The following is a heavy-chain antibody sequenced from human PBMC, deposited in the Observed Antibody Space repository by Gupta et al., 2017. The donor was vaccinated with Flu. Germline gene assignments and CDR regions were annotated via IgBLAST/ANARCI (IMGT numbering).Heavy chain of an antibody. J-gene: IGHJ2*01. D-gene: IGHD3-10*01. V-gene: IGHV1-69*02. CDR2: IVPSSASP. CDR3: ASPQYYPGAGSYGAPLDL. CDR1: RGTFSPYL. Sequence: QVQLVQSGAEVKESGSSVRISCRASRGTFSPYLVNWVRHAPGHGLEWMGRIVPSSASPDYAERFQDRLTITADTSTNTAYMRLSRLTSEDTATYYCASPQYYPGAGSYGAPLDLWGRGTLIAVSS.